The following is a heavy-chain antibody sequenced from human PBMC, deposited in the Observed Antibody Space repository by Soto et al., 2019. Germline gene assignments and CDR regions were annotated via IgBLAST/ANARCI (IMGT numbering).Heavy chain of an antibody. V-gene: IGHV3-30*18. CDR2: ISYDGSNK. CDR1: GFTFSSYG. Sequence: PGGSLRLSCAASGFTFSSYGMHWVRQAPGKGLEWVAVISYDGSNKYYADSVKGRFTISRDNSKNTLYLQMNSLRAEDTAVYYCAKDLNDYHNWFDPWGQGTLVTSPQ. J-gene: IGHJ5*02. D-gene: IGHD4-17*01. CDR3: AKDLNDYHNWFDP.